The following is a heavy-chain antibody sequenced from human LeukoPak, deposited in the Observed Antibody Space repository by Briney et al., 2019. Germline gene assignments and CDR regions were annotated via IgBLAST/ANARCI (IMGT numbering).Heavy chain of an antibody. Sequence: PGGSLRLSCAASGFRFSNYEMNWVRQAPGKGLEWVSYISSSGSTIYYADSVKGRFTISRDNAKNSLYLQMNSLRAEDTAVYYCAELGITMIGGVWGKGTTVTISS. CDR2: ISSSGSTI. V-gene: IGHV3-48*03. J-gene: IGHJ6*04. CDR1: GFRFSNYE. D-gene: IGHD3-10*02. CDR3: AELGITMIGGV.